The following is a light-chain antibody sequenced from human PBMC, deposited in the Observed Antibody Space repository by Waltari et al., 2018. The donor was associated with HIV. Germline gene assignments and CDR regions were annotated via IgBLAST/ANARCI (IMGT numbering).Light chain of an antibody. CDR3: QVWDSNSAHMI. J-gene: IGLJ2*01. CDR2: YDN. Sequence: SSVVTQTPSLSVAPGQTAGLTCGGANIGSTSVHWYHQTPRPAPVLVIYYDNARPSWIPERFSGSSSGNTATLTINRVEAGDEADYYCQVWDSNSAHMIFGGGTKLTVL. CDR1: NIGSTS. V-gene: IGLV3-21*04.